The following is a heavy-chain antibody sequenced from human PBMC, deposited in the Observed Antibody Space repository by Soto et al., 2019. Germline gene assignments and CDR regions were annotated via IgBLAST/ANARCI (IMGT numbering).Heavy chain of an antibody. D-gene: IGHD3-10*01. Sequence: ASVKVSCKASGYTFTGYFMHWVRQAPGQGLEWMGWINPYSGGADYAQSFQGRVTMTRDTSISTVYMELSRLRFDDTAVYYCARGIRGAYSNSPTDSWCQGTVVSVSS. CDR3: ARGIRGAYSNSPTDS. V-gene: IGHV1-2*02. CDR2: INPYSGGA. J-gene: IGHJ4*02. CDR1: GYTFTGYF.